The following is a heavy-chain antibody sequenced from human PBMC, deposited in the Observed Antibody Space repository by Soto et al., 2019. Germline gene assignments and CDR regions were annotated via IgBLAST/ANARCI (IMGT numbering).Heavy chain of an antibody. CDR3: ARGRYGDY. Sequence: QVHLVQSGAEVKKPCASVKVSCKASGYTFTSYGITWVRQAPGQGLEWMGWISAHNGNTDYAQKLQGRVIVTRDTSTSTAYMELRGLISDDTAVYYGARGRYGDYWGQGALVTVSS. J-gene: IGHJ4*02. CDR2: ISAHNGNT. D-gene: IGHD1-1*01. CDR1: GYTFTSYG. V-gene: IGHV1-18*01.